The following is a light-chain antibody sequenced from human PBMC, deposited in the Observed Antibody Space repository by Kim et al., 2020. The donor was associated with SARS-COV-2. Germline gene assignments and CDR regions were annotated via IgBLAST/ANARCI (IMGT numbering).Light chain of an antibody. CDR2: AAS. V-gene: IGKV1-39*01. Sequence: SVGDRVTITCRASQSISRYLNWYQQKPGKAPKLLIYAASSLQTGVPSRFSGSGSGTDFTLTISSLQPEDFATYYCQQSYSTPPATFGQGTKVDIK. J-gene: IGKJ1*01. CDR3: QQSYSTPPAT. CDR1: QSISRY.